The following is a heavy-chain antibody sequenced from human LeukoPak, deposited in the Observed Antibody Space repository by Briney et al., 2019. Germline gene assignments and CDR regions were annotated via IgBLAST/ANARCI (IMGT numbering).Heavy chain of an antibody. CDR3: AKRGGSYIGYFDY. J-gene: IGHJ4*02. CDR2: IRYDGNDK. V-gene: IGHV3-30*02. CDR1: GFTFSTYD. D-gene: IGHD1-26*01. Sequence: GGSLRLSCAASGFTFSTYDMHWVRQAPGKGLERVSFIRYDGNDKLYADSVKGRFTVSRDNSKNTLYLQMNSLRPEDTAVYYCAKRGGSYIGYFDYWGQGTLVTVSS.